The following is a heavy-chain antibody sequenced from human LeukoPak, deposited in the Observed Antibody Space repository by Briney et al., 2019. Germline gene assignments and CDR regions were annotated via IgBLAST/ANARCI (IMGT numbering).Heavy chain of an antibody. J-gene: IGHJ3*02. CDR2: ISGSGGST. CDR1: GFTFSSYA. D-gene: IGHD3-10*01. V-gene: IGHV3-23*01. CDR3: AKDGPGRGVAYDAFDI. Sequence: PGGSLRLSCAASGFTFSSYAMSWVRQAPGKGLEWVSAISGSGGSTYYADSVKGRFTISRDNSKNTLYLQMNSLRAEDTAVYYCAKDGPGRGVAYDAFDIWGRGTMVTVSS.